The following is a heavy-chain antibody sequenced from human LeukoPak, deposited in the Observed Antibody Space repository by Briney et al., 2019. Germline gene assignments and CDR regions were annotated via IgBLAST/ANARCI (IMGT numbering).Heavy chain of an antibody. Sequence: PGGSLRLSCAASGFTVSSNYMTWVRQAPGKGLEWLSVIHSGGSTYYADSVKGRFTVSRDNSKNTLYLQMNSLRVEDTAVYYCARGETDPFDYWGQGTLVTVSS. D-gene: IGHD5-24*01. V-gene: IGHV3-66*01. CDR2: IHSGGST. CDR1: GFTVSSNY. CDR3: ARGETDPFDY. J-gene: IGHJ4*02.